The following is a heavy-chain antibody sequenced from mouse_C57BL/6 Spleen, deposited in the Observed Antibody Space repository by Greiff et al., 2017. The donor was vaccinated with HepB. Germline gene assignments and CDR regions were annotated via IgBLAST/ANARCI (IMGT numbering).Heavy chain of an antibody. CDR3: ARDGYYVGGAMDY. D-gene: IGHD2-3*01. CDR1: GFSLTSYG. Sequence: VQLQQSGPGLVAPSQSLSITCTVSGFSLTSYGVDWVRQSPGKGLEWLGVIWGVGSTNYNSALKSRLSISKDNSKSQVFLKMNSLQTDDTAVYYCARDGYYVGGAMDYWGQGTSVTVSS. J-gene: IGHJ4*01. V-gene: IGHV2-6*01. CDR2: IWGVGST.